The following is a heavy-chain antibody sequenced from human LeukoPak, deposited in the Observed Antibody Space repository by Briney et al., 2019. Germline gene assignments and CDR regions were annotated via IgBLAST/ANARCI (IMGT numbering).Heavy chain of an antibody. Sequence: ASVKVSCKASGYTFTSYYMHWVRQAPGQGLEWMGWISAYNGNTNYAQKLQGRVTMTTDTSTSTAYMELRSLRSDDTAVYYCARVPGYCSGGSCYYPIDYWGQGTLVTVSS. CDR3: ARVPGYCSGGSCYYPIDY. CDR1: GYTFTSYY. CDR2: ISAYNGNT. D-gene: IGHD2-15*01. V-gene: IGHV1-18*04. J-gene: IGHJ4*02.